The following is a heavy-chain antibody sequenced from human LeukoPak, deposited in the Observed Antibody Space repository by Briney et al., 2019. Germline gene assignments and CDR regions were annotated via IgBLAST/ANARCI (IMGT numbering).Heavy chain of an antibody. CDR3: ARHYIRRETLGSTSGWYWFDP. CDR1: GYALSSFG. Sequence: ASVKVSCTASGYALSSFGISWVRQAPGQGLEWMGWISTYNGNTTYAQKFRGRVSMTADTSTGTAFMELRSLRSDDTAVYYCARHYIRRETLGSTSGWYWFDPWGQGPLVIVSS. CDR2: ISTYNGNT. V-gene: IGHV1-18*01. D-gene: IGHD6-19*01. J-gene: IGHJ5*02.